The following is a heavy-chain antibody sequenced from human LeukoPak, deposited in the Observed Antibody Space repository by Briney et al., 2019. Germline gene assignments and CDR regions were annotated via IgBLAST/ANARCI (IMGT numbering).Heavy chain of an antibody. J-gene: IGHJ3*02. V-gene: IGHV3-30*03. D-gene: IGHD6-13*01. CDR2: ISYDGSNK. CDR1: GFTFSYYG. CDR3: AGVVAAAGHSI. Sequence: GGSLRLSCAASGFTFSYYGLHWVRQAPGKGLEWVALISYDGSNKDYADSVKGRFTISRDNSKNTLYLQMNSLRPEDTAVYYCAGVVAAAGHSIWGQGTMVTVSS.